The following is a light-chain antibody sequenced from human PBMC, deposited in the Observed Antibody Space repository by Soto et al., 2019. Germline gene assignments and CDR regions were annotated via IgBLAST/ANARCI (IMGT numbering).Light chain of an antibody. CDR1: QSISTY. V-gene: IGKV1-39*01. Sequence: DIQMTQSPSSLSASIGDRITITCRASQSISTYLNWYQQKPGKAPRLLIYGASTLQNGVPSSFSGSGSATDYTLTISSLQPEDLATYYCQQSFITPPLTFGGGTKVAMK. J-gene: IGKJ4*01. CDR3: QQSFITPPLT. CDR2: GAS.